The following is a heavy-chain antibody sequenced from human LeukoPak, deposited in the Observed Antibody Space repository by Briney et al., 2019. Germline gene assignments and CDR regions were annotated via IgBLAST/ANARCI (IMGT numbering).Heavy chain of an antibody. Sequence: GGSLRLSCAASGFTISDHYMDWVRQAPGKGLEWVGRSRNKADSYTTYYAASVKGRFTISRDDSKNSLYLQMNSLKAEDTAVYYCTIHFVSEWGEGTLVTVSS. D-gene: IGHD3-3*02. V-gene: IGHV3-72*01. J-gene: IGHJ4*02. CDR3: TIHFVSE. CDR2: SRNKADSYTT. CDR1: GFTISDHY.